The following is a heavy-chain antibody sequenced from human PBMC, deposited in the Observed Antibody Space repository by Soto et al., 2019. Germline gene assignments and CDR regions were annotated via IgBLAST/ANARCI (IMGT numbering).Heavy chain of an antibody. CDR3: VRDRFGGSFDY. J-gene: IGHJ4*02. CDR1: GFTFSAYD. D-gene: IGHD2-15*01. CDR2: ISTSSDAK. V-gene: IGHV3-48*02. Sequence: GGSLRLSCAPSGFTFSAYDMNWVRQAPGRGLEWVSFISTSSDAKYYADSVKGRFTVPRDNAANSLYLQMTSLRDEDTAVYYCVRDRFGGSFDYWGRGTLVTVSS.